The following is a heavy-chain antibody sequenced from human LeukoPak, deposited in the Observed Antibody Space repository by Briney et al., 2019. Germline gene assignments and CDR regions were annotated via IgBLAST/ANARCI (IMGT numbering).Heavy chain of an antibody. CDR3: ARRDRRHFDY. V-gene: IGHV1-3*01. CDR1: GYNFIKYV. J-gene: IGHJ4*02. Sequence: ASVKVSCKASGYNFIKYVIHWARQAPGQRLEWMGWINAGSAYTKVSQSFQDRVTITRDTSASTAYLEVSSLRYEDRAVYYCARRDRRHFDYWGQGTLVTVSS. CDR2: INAGSAYT. D-gene: IGHD3-22*01.